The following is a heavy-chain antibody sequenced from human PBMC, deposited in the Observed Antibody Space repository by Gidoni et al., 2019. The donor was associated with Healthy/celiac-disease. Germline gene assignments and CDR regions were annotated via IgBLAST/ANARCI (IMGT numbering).Heavy chain of an antibody. J-gene: IGHJ4*02. CDR3: ARVRVIAVAGTWAYYFDY. D-gene: IGHD6-19*01. CDR1: RGSISSGGYY. CDR2: IYYSGST. V-gene: IGHV4-31*03. Sequence: QVQLQESGPGLVKPSQTLSLTCTVSRGSISSGGYYWSWIRQHPGKGLEWIGYIYYSGSTYYNPSLKSRVTISVDTSKNQFSLKLSSVTAADTAVYYCARVRVIAVAGTWAYYFDYWGQGTLVTVSS.